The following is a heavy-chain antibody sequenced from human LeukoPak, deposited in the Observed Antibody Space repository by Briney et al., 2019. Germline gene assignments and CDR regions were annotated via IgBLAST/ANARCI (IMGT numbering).Heavy chain of an antibody. CDR1: GYTFTSYY. Sequence: ASVKVSCKASGYTFTSYYMHWVRQAPGQGLEWMGIINPSGGSTSYAQKFQGRVTMTRDTSTSTVYMELSSLRSEDTAVYYCARDAVRAGVLQNWLDPWGQGTLVTVSS. CDR3: ARDAVRAGVLQNWLDP. V-gene: IGHV1-46*01. J-gene: IGHJ5*02. CDR2: INPSGGST. D-gene: IGHD3-10*01.